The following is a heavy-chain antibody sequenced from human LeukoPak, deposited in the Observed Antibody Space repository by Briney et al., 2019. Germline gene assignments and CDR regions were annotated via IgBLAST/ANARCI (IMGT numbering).Heavy chain of an antibody. CDR2: ITISGDNT. CDR1: GFTFSSHA. D-gene: IGHD2-15*01. Sequence: PGGSLRLSCAVSGFTFSSHAMSWVRQAPGKGLEWVSSITISGDNTLYADSVKGRFTISRDNSKNTLYLQVNSLRVEDTAVYYCAKVEVAEDFDYWGQGTLVTVSS. CDR3: AKVEVAEDFDY. J-gene: IGHJ4*02. V-gene: IGHV3-23*01.